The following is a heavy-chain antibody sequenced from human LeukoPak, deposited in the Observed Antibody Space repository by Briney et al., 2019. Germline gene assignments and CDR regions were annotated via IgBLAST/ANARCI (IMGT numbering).Heavy chain of an antibody. D-gene: IGHD7-27*01. J-gene: IGHJ4*02. Sequence: GGSLRLSCAASGFTFDSNSMSWVRQAPGKGLEWVANIKQDGSEKYYVDSVKGRFTISRDNAKNSLYLQMNSLRAEDTAVYYCAKNWGSLDYWGQGTLSPSPQ. CDR3: AKNWGSLDY. V-gene: IGHV3-7*01. CDR2: IKQDGSEK. CDR1: GFTFDSNS.